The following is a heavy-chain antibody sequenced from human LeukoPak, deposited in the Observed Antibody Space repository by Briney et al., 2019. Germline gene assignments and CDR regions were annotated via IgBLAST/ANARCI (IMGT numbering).Heavy chain of an antibody. CDR1: GFTFSSYS. CDR2: ISSSSSYI. Sequence: GGSLRLSCAASGFTFSSYSMNWVRQAPGKGLEWVSSISSSSSYIYYADSVKGRFTISRDNAKNSLYLQMNSLRAGDTAAYYCARARTYSGSYSDYWGQGTLVTVSS. CDR3: ARARTYSGSYSDY. V-gene: IGHV3-21*01. J-gene: IGHJ4*02. D-gene: IGHD1-26*01.